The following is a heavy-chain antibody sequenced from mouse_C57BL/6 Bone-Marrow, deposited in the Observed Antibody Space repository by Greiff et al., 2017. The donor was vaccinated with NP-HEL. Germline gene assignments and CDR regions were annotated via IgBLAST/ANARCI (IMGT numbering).Heavy chain of an antibody. V-gene: IGHV5-6*01. CDR3: ARHANYGGYFDV. J-gene: IGHJ1*03. CDR1: GFTFSSYG. Sequence: EVKLQESGGDLVKPGGSLKLSCAASGFTFSSYGMSWVRQTPDKRLEWVATISSGGSYTYYPDSVKGRFTISRDNAKNTLYLQMSSLKSEDTAMYYCARHANYGGYFDVWGTGTTVTVSS. D-gene: IGHD1-1*01. CDR2: ISSGGSYT.